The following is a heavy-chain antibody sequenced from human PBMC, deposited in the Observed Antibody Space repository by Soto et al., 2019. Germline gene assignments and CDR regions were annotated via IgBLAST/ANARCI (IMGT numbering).Heavy chain of an antibody. CDR3: AKASDYHGSECYVPVDY. CDR1: GFTFSTYA. V-gene: IGHV3-23*01. Sequence: EVQLLESGGVLVQPGGSLRLSCAASGFTFSTYAMTWVRQAPGKGLEWVSSISGSGGRTYYADSVKGRFTISRDNSKNTLYLQTTSLRAEDTAVYYCAKASDYHGSECYVPVDYGSQSTLVPVSP. D-gene: IGHD3-10*01. CDR2: ISGSGGRT. J-gene: IGHJ4*02.